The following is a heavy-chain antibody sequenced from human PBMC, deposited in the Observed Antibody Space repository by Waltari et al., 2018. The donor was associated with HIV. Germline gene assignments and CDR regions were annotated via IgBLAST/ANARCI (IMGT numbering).Heavy chain of an antibody. V-gene: IGHV4-38-2*02. CDR2: IYRTGTP. CDR3: ARDQDYYDSSGYTCYAFDP. Sequence: QVRLQESGPGLVKPSETLSLTCSVSGSSISSRYYWGWIRQAPGMGLEWIGSIYRTGTPYYNPSLKSGVSVSLNMSKNQFSLKLSSVTAADTAVYYCARDQDYYDSSGYTCYAFDPWGQGTMVIVSS. J-gene: IGHJ3*01. CDR1: GSSISSRYY. D-gene: IGHD3-22*01.